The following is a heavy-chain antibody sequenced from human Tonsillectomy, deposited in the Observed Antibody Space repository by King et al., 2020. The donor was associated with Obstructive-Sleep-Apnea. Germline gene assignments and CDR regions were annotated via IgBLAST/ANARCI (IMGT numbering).Heavy chain of an antibody. Sequence: QLVQSGAEVKKPEASVKVSCEASGYTFTSYYMHWVRQAPGQGLEWMGIINPSGGSTSYAQKFQGRVTMTRDTSTSTVYMELSSLRSGDTAVYYCARSWGSGSYYHYYYYGMDLWGQGTTVTVSS. V-gene: IGHV1-46*03. J-gene: IGHJ6*02. CDR3: ARSWGSGSYYHYYYYGMDL. D-gene: IGHD3-10*01. CDR2: INPSGGST. CDR1: GYTFTSYY.